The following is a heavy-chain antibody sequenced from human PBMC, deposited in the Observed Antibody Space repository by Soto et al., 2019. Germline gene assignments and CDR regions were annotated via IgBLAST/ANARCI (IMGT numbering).Heavy chain of an antibody. CDR1: GFTFSSYS. J-gene: IGHJ6*02. V-gene: IGHV3-21*01. CDR2: ISSSSSYI. Sequence: GSLRLSCAASGFTFSSYSMNWVRQAPGKGLEWVSSISSSSSYIYYADSVKGRFTISRDNAKNSLYLQMNSLRAEDTAVYYCARDRLRRITMVRGVPPRYGMDVWGQGTTVTVSS. D-gene: IGHD3-10*01. CDR3: ARDRLRRITMVRGVPPRYGMDV.